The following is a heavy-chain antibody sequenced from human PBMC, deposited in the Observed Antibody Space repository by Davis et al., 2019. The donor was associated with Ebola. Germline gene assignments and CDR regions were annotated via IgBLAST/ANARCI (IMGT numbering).Heavy chain of an antibody. J-gene: IGHJ6*02. D-gene: IGHD3-10*01. CDR3: ARRGSRGNGMDV. CDR1: GYTFTGYY. Sequence: ASVQVSCMASGYTFTGYYMHWVRQAPGQGLEWMGWINPNSGGTNYAQKFQGRVTMTRDTSISTAYMELSRLRSDDTAVYYCARRGSRGNGMDVWGQGTTVTVSS. V-gene: IGHV1-2*02. CDR2: INPNSGGT.